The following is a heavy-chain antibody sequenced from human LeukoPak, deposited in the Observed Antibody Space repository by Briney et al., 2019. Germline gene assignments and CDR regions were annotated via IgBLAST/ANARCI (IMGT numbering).Heavy chain of an antibody. Sequence: GGSLRLSCTASGFTFGDYAMSWVRQAPGKGLEWVGFIRSKAYGGTTEYAASVKGRFTISRDDSKSIAYLQMNSLKTEDTAVYYCTRGGSYYDILTGYRFDYWGQGTLVTVSS. CDR1: GFTFGDYA. CDR2: IRSKAYGGTT. J-gene: IGHJ4*02. V-gene: IGHV3-49*04. D-gene: IGHD3-9*01. CDR3: TRGGSYYDILTGYRFDY.